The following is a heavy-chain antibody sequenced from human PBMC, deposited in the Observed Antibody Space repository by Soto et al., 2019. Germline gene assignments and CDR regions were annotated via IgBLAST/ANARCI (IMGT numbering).Heavy chain of an antibody. CDR3: ARATMEGATLGY. V-gene: IGHV4-31*03. Sequence: SETLSLTCTVSGGSIRGAGYYWSWIRQQPGKGLEWIGYMYYSGSTYYNPSLKSRVTISVDTFKNQFSLKLSSVTAADTAVYYCARATMEGATLGYWGQGTLVTVSS. D-gene: IGHD3-10*01. CDR2: MYYSGST. J-gene: IGHJ4*02. CDR1: GGSIRGAGYY.